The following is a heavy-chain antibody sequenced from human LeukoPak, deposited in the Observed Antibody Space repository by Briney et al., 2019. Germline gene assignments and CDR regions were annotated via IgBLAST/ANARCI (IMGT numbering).Heavy chain of an antibody. V-gene: IGHV1-2*02. Sequence: ASVNVSCKASGYTFTGYYMHWVRQAPGQGLEWMGWINPNSGGTNYAQKFQGRVTMTRDKSISTAYMELSRLRSDDTAVYYCARDASGYPTEYFQHWGQGTLVTVSS. D-gene: IGHD3-22*01. J-gene: IGHJ1*01. CDR3: ARDASGYPTEYFQH. CDR2: INPNSGGT. CDR1: GYTFTGYY.